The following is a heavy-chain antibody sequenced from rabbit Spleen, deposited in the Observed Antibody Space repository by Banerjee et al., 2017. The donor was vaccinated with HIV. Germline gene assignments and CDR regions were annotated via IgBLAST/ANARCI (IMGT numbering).Heavy chain of an antibody. V-gene: IGHV1S45*01. CDR3: ARDTSSSFSSYGMDL. J-gene: IGHJ6*01. CDR1: GFDLSSSSY. CDR2: INTYTDKG. Sequence: QQQLEESGGGLVKPGGTLTLTCKASGFDLSSSSYLCWVRQAPGKGLEWIACINTYTDKGVYATWAKGRFTISRTSSTTVTLQMTSLTAADTATYFCARDTSSSFSSYGMDLWGQGTLVTVS. D-gene: IGHD1-1*01.